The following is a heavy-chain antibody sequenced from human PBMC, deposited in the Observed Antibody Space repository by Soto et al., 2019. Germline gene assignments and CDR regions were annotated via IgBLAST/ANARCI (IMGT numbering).Heavy chain of an antibody. V-gene: IGHV3-9*01. D-gene: IGHD2-2*01. CDR1: GFTVDDYA. CDR3: AKGAGYCSDTTCSIDY. CDR2: ISWNSETI. J-gene: IGHJ4*02. Sequence: LRLSCAASGFTVDDYAMHWVRQAPGKGLEWVSGISWNSETIDYADSVKGRFTISRDNSKNTLYLQMNSLRVEDTSVYYCAKGAGYCSDTTCSIDYWGQGTLVTVSS.